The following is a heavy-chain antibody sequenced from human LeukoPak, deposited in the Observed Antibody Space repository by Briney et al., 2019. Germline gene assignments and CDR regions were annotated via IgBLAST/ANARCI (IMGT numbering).Heavy chain of an antibody. CDR2: ISSSSSYI. Sequence: PGGSLRLSCAASGFTFSSYSMNWVRQAPGKGLEWVSSISSSSSYIYYADSVKGRLTISRDNAKNSLYLQMNSLRAEDTAVYYCARVLKTYYYDSSGYYGNYWGQGTLVTVSS. J-gene: IGHJ4*02. CDR3: ARVLKTYYYDSSGYYGNY. CDR1: GFTFSSYS. D-gene: IGHD3-22*01. V-gene: IGHV3-21*01.